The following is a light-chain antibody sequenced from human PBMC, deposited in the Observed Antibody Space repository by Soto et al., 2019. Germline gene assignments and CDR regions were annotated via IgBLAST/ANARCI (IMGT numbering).Light chain of an antibody. J-gene: IGLJ2*01. CDR3: SSYAGSNNPVI. CDR2: EVS. CDR1: SSDVGGYNY. Sequence: QSALTQPPSASGSTGKSVTISCTGTSSDVGGYNYVSWYQQHPGKAPKFLIFEVSRRPSGVPDRFSGSKSGNTASLTVSGLQADDEADYYCSSYAGSNNPVIFCGGIKVTVL. V-gene: IGLV2-8*01.